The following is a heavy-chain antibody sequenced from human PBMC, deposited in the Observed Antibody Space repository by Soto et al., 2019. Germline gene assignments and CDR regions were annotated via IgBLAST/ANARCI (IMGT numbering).Heavy chain of an antibody. D-gene: IGHD6-13*01. CDR2: IIPIFGTA. CDR1: GGTFSSYA. CDR3: ARDPAAGTWLDP. J-gene: IGHJ5*02. Sequence: SVKVSCKASGGTFSSYAISWVRQAPGQGLEWMGGIIPIFGTANYAQKFQGRVTITADESTSTAYMELSCLRSEDTAVYYCARDPAAGTWLDPWGQGTLVTVSS. V-gene: IGHV1-69*13.